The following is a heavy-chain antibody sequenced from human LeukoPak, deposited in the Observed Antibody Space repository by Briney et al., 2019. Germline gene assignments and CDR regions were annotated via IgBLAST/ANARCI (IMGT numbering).Heavy chain of an antibody. J-gene: IGHJ4*02. CDR1: GGSISSGSYY. D-gene: IGHD3-22*01. V-gene: IGHV4-61*02. CDR3: ARASKDYYDSSGYIGY. Sequence: SQTLSLTCTASGGSISSGSYYWSWLRQPAGKGLEWIGSIYTSGSTNYNPSLKSRITISVDTSKNQFSLKLSSVTAADTAVYYCARASKDYYDSSGYIGYWGQGTLVTVSS. CDR2: IYTSGST.